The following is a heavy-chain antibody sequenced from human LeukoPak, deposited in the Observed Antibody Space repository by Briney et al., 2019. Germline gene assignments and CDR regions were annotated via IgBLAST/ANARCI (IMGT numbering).Heavy chain of an antibody. V-gene: IGHV4-59*08. CDR3: ARHSYFYGSGDMDV. D-gene: IGHD3-10*01. CDR1: GDSITASY. Sequence: PSETLSLTCTVSGDSITASYWSWIRQPPGKGLQWIAYIFHSGTIKYNPSLKTRVTISLDTFKSQFSLRLTSVTAADTAVYYCARHSYFYGSGDMDVWGKGTSVIVSS. J-gene: IGHJ6*03. CDR2: IFHSGTI.